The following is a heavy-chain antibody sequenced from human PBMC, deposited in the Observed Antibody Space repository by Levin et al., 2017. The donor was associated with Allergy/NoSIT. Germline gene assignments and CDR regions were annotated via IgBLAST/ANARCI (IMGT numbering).Heavy chain of an antibody. V-gene: IGHV3-30*03. J-gene: IGHJ4*02. CDR1: GFTFGSYV. CDR3: AREGWGSPTDYFDY. CDR2: ISYDGSTK. Sequence: PGGSLRLSCAASGFTFGSYVLHWVRQAPGKGLEWVALISYDGSTKHYADSVKGRFTVSRDNSRNTLDLQMSSLRAEDTAVYYCAREGWGSPTDYFDYWGQGTLVSVSS. D-gene: IGHD7-27*01.